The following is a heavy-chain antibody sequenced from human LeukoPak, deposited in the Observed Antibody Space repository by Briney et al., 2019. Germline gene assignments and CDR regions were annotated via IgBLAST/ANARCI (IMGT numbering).Heavy chain of an antibody. Sequence: GGSLRFSCAASGFTFSSYAMHWVRQAPGKGLEWVAVISYDGSNKYYADSVKGRFTISRDNSKNTLYLQMNSLRAEDTAVYYCARGKTGYDYGDAYWGQGTLVTVSS. J-gene: IGHJ4*02. D-gene: IGHD4-17*01. CDR1: GFTFSSYA. CDR2: ISYDGSNK. CDR3: ARGKTGYDYGDAY. V-gene: IGHV3-30-3*01.